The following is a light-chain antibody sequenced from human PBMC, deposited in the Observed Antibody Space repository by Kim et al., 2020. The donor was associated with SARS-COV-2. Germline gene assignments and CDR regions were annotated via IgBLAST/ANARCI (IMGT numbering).Light chain of an antibody. V-gene: IGLV1-51*01. J-gene: IGLJ3*02. CDR3: GAWDSRVNAGV. CDR1: FSNIGSNL. CDR2: DNN. Sequence: QSVLTQPPSVSAAPGQKVTISCSGSFSNIGSNLVSWYQHLPGSAPQLLIYDNNQRPSGIPDRFSASKSGTSATLGITGLQTGDEADYYCGAWDSRVNAGVFGGGTKLTVL.